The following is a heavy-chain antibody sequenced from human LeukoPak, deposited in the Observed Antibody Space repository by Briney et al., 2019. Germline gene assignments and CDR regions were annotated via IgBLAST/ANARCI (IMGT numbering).Heavy chain of an antibody. V-gene: IGHV1-69*01. CDR2: IIPMSGTA. CDR1: GGTFNNFA. Sequence: GASVKVSCKASGGTFNNFAISWVRQAPGQGLEWVGGIIPMSGTANYAQKFQGRVTITADESTSTAYMELSSLRSEDTAVYYCARGKYSSGWPDYWGQGTLVTVSS. J-gene: IGHJ4*02. CDR3: ARGKYSSGWPDY. D-gene: IGHD6-19*01.